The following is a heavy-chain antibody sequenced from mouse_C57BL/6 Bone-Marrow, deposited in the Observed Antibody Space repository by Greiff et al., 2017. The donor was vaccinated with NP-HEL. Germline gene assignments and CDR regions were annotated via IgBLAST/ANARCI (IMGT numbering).Heavy chain of an antibody. CDR3: AREDSSYGSSYWYFDV. Sequence: VKLMESGAELARPGASVKLSCKASGYTFTSYGISWVKQRTGQGLEWIGEIYPRSGNTYYNEKFKGKATLTADKSSSTAYMELRSLTSEDSAVYFCAREDSSYGSSYWYFDVWGTGTTVTVSS. V-gene: IGHV1-81*01. J-gene: IGHJ1*03. CDR2: IYPRSGNT. D-gene: IGHD1-1*01. CDR1: GYTFTSYG.